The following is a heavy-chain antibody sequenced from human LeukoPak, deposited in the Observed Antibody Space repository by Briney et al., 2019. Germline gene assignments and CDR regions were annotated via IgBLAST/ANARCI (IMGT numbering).Heavy chain of an antibody. D-gene: IGHD1-26*01. CDR3: AKKEGWALDY. V-gene: IGHV3-30-3*01. Sequence: GGSLRLSCAAPGFTFSSYWMHWVRQAPGKGLEWVAVISYDGSNKYYADSVKGRFTISRDNSKNTLYLQMNSLRAEDTAVYYCAKKEGWALDYWGQGTLVTVSS. CDR1: GFTFSSYW. CDR2: ISYDGSNK. J-gene: IGHJ4*02.